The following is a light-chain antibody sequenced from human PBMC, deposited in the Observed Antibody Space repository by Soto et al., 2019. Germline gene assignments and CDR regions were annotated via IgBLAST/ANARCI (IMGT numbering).Light chain of an antibody. V-gene: IGLV1-44*01. Sequence: QSVLTQPPSASGAPGQRVTISCSGSSSNIGSNTVNWYQQLPGAAPKLLIYSNNQRPSGVPARFSGSKSGTSASLAISGLQSEDDSDYYCAAWDDSLYGYVFGTGTKVTVL. CDR2: SNN. CDR3: AAWDDSLYGYV. CDR1: SSNIGSNT. J-gene: IGLJ1*01.